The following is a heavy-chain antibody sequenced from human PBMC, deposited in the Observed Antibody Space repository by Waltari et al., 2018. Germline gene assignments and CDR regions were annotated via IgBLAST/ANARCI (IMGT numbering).Heavy chain of an antibody. CDR2: ISSSTTT. V-gene: IGHV3-48*01. J-gene: IGHJ3*02. D-gene: IGHD5-12*01. CDR3: ARGRDGYIQDVFDI. CDR1: GFTFSTYN. Sequence: EVQLVESGGGLVQPGESLRLSCAASGFTFSTYNMNWVRQAPGKGLEWVFYISSSTTTYYADYVKGRFTISRDNAKNSLYLQMNSLRAEDTALYYCARGRDGYIQDVFDIWGQGTMVSVSS.